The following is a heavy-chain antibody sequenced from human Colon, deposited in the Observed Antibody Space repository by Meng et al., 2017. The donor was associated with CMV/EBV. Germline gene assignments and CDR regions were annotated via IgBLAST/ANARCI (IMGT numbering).Heavy chain of an antibody. D-gene: IGHD3-10*01. V-gene: IGHV4-59*08. J-gene: IGHJ6*02. CDR3: ARQRRRINLIKGNAADFHGDMDV. CDR1: GVAMSLYY. Sequence: SETLSLTCSVSGVAMSLYYWSWIRQAPGKGLERIGHFYESGTTKSNPSLESRVTISADTSKNEFSLKLRSVTAADTAVYYCARQRRRINLIKGNAADFHGDMDVWGQGTTVTVSS. CDR2: FYESGTT.